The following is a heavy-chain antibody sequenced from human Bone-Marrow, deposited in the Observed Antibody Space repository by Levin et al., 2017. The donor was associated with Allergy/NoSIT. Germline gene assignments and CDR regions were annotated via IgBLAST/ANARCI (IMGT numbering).Heavy chain of an antibody. CDR1: GFTFSSYA. J-gene: IGHJ6*03. D-gene: IGHD2-15*01. V-gene: IGHV3-23*01. CDR2: ISGSGGST. CDR3: AKVGYCSGGSCYSGRYYYYMDV. Sequence: GGSLRLSCAASGFTFSSYAMSWVRQAPGKGLEWVSAISGSGGSTYYADSVKGRFTISRDNSKNTLYLQMNSLRAEDTAVYYCAKVGYCSGGSCYSGRYYYYMDVWGKGTTVTVSS.